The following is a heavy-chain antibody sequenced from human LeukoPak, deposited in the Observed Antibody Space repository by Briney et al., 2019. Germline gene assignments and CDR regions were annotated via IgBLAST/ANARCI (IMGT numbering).Heavy chain of an antibody. CDR3: ARSGLLYSSSDYYFDY. V-gene: IGHV1-2*02. Sequence: ASVKVSCKASGYTFTGYYMHWVRQAPGQGLEWVGWINPNSGGTNYPQKFQGRVTMTRDTSINTAYMELSRLRSDDTAVYYCARSGLLYSSSDYYFDYWGQGTLVTVSS. D-gene: IGHD6-6*01. CDR2: INPNSGGT. CDR1: GYTFTGYY. J-gene: IGHJ4*02.